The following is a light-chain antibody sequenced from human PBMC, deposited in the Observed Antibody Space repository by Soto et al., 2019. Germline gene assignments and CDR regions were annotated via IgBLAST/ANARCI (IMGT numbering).Light chain of an antibody. Sequence: EIVLTQSPGTLSLSPGERATLSCRASQCVSTGSLAWYQQKPGQAPRLLIYGASSRATGIPDRFSGSGSGTDFTLTIIRLEPEDFAVYYCQQYDNPLTFGGGTKVEIK. V-gene: IGKV3-20*01. CDR1: QCVSTGS. CDR3: QQYDNPLT. CDR2: GAS. J-gene: IGKJ4*01.